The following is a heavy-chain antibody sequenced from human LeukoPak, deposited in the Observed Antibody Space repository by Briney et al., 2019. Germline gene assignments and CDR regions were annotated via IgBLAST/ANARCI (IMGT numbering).Heavy chain of an antibody. CDR3: AGSKLNYGEGAFDI. D-gene: IGHD3-10*01. J-gene: IGHJ3*02. CDR2: INTNTGDP. V-gene: IGHV7-4-1*02. Sequence: ASVKVSSRASGYTFTSCAMNWVRPAPGQGLEWMGWINTNTGDPTYAQGFTGRFVFSLDTSVSTAYLQISSLKAEDTAVYYCAGSKLNYGEGAFDIWGQGTMVTVSS. CDR1: GYTFTSCA.